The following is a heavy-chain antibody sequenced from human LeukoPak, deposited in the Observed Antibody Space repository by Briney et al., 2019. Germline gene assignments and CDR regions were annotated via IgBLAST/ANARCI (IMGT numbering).Heavy chain of an antibody. J-gene: IGHJ4*02. CDR3: PLASMVQGVTFDY. V-gene: IGHV3-23*01. D-gene: IGHD3-10*01. CDR1: GFTFSSYA. Sequence: GGSLRLSCAASGFTFSSYAMSWVRQAPGKGLEWVSAISGSGGSTYYADSVKGRFTISRDNSKNTLYLQMNGLRAEDTAVYYCPLASMVQGVTFDYWGQGTLVTVSS. CDR2: ISGSGGST.